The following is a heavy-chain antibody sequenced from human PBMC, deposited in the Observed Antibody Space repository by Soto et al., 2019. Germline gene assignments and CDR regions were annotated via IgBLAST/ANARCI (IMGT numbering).Heavy chain of an antibody. CDR3: ARGIVVVPAAIIWFDP. D-gene: IGHD2-2*02. CDR2: MNPNSGNT. V-gene: IGHV1-8*01. CDR1: GYTFTSYD. J-gene: IGHJ5*02. Sequence: ASVKVSCKASGYTFTSYDINWVRQVTGQGLEWMGWMNPNSGNTGYAQKFQGRVTMTRNTSISTAYMELSSLRSEDTAVYYCARGIVVVPAAIIWFDPWGQGTLVTVSS.